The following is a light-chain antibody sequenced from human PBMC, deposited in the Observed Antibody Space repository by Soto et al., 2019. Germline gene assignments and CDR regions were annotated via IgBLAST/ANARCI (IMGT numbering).Light chain of an antibody. J-gene: IGLJ3*02. CDR1: SSNIGAGYD. V-gene: IGLV1-40*01. CDR3: QSYDSSLSGWV. CDR2: GNS. Sequence: QSALTQPPSVSGAPGQRVTISCTGSSSNIGAGYDVHWYEQLPGTAPKLLIYGNSNRPSGVPDRLSGSKSGTSASLAITGLQAEDEADYYCQSYDSSLSGWVFGGGTKLTVL.